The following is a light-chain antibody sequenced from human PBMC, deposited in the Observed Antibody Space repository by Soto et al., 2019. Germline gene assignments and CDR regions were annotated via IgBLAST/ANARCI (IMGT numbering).Light chain of an antibody. J-gene: IGLJ1*01. V-gene: IGLV2-11*01. CDR1: SSDVGGYNY. Sequence: ALTQPRSVSGSPGQSVTISCTGTSSDVGGYNYVSWYQQHPGKAPKLMIYDVNKRPSGVPDRFSGSKSGNTASLTISGLQAEDEADYYCCSYAGSYTLVFGTG. CDR2: DVN. CDR3: CSYAGSYTLV.